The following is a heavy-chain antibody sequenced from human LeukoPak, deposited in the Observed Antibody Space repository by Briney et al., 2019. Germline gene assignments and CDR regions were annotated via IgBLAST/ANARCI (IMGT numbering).Heavy chain of an antibody. CDR1: GLTISNNF. V-gene: IGHV3-66*01. D-gene: IGHD3-10*01. Sequence: GGSLRLSCAASGLTISNNFMGWVRQAPGKALEWVSLIYSGGTTHSADSVKGRFTISRDNSKNTLHLQMNSLRAEDTAIYYCARDTDYYGSGRHGYFDHWGQGALVTVSS. J-gene: IGHJ1*01. CDR2: IYSGGTT. CDR3: ARDTDYYGSGRHGYFDH.